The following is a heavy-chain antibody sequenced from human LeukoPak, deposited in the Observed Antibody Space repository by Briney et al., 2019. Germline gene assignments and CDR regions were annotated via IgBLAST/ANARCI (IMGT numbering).Heavy chain of an antibody. D-gene: IGHD2/OR15-2a*01. J-gene: IGHJ6*04. CDR3: ARDRFLLDV. V-gene: IGHV4-59*01. CDR1: GGSISSYY. Sequence: PSETLSLTCTVSGGSISSYYWSWIRQPPGKGLEWIGYIYYSGSTNCNPSLKSRVTISVDTSKNQFSLKLSSVTAADTAVYYCARDRFLLDVWGKGTTVTISS. CDR2: IYYSGST.